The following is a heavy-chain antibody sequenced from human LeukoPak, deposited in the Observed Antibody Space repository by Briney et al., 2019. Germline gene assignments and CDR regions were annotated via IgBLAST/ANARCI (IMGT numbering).Heavy chain of an antibody. CDR1: GGSFSGYY. D-gene: IGHD6-13*01. Sequence: SETLSLTCAVYGGSFSGYYWSWIRQPPGKGLEWIGEINHSGSTNYNPSLKSRVTISVDTSKNQFSLKLSSVTAADTAVYYCVRVRGGYSSSWGQGTLVTVSS. V-gene: IGHV4-34*01. J-gene: IGHJ4*02. CDR2: INHSGST. CDR3: VRVRGGYSSS.